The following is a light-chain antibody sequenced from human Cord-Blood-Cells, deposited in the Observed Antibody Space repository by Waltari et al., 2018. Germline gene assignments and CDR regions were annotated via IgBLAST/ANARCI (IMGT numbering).Light chain of an antibody. Sequence: ALPQPASGSGPPGQSITISATGTSSAVGGYNYVPWYQQHPGKAPKLMIYEVSNRPSGVSNRFSGSKSGNTASLTISGLQAEDEADYYCSSYTSSSTLVFGGGTKLTVL. J-gene: IGLJ2*01. CDR1: SSAVGGYNY. CDR2: EVS. V-gene: IGLV2-14*01. CDR3: SSYTSSSTLV.